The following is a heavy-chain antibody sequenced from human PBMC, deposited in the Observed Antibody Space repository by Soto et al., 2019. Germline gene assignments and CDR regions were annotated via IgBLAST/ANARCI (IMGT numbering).Heavy chain of an antibody. CDR1: GGSFSGYY. CDR3: ARGRQPIGYCSSTSCYGGFYYFDY. V-gene: IGHV4-34*01. CDR2: INHSGST. J-gene: IGHJ4*02. D-gene: IGHD2-2*01. Sequence: SETLSLTCAVYGGSFSGYYWSWIRQPPGKGLEWIGEINHSGSTNYNPSLKSRVTISVDTSKNQFSLKLSSVTAADTAVYYCARGRQPIGYCSSTSCYGGFYYFDYWGQGTLVTVSS.